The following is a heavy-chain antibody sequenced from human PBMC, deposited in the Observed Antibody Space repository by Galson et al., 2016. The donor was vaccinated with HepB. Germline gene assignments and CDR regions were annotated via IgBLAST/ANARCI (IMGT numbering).Heavy chain of an antibody. J-gene: IGHJ3*02. CDR3: ARMKYLNIYADAFDI. D-gene: IGHD2/OR15-2a*01. CDR1: GFSLSTSGMC. CDR2: IDWSDDK. V-gene: IGHV2-70*01. Sequence: PALVKPTQTLTLTCTFSGFSLSTSGMCVSWIRQSPGKALEWLALIDWSDDKYYSTSLRTRLTISKETSKNQVVLTMTNMDPVDTATYYCARMKYLNIYADAFDIWGQGTMVTVSS.